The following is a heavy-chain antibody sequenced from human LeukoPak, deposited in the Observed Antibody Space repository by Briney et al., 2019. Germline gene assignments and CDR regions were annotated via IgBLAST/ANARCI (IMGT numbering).Heavy chain of an antibody. Sequence: GGSLRLSCAASGFTFSSYAMSWVRQAPGKGLEWVSSISNSGGRTFYTDSVKGRFTISRDNSKITLYLQMNSLGAEDTAVYYCAKSYNGYESKPDYWGQGTLVTVSS. J-gene: IGHJ4*02. V-gene: IGHV3-23*01. CDR3: AKSYNGYESKPDY. CDR2: ISNSGGRT. CDR1: GFTFSSYA. D-gene: IGHD5-12*01.